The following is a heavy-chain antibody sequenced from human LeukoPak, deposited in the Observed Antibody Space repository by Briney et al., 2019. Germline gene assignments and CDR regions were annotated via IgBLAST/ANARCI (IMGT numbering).Heavy chain of an antibody. V-gene: IGHV1-24*01. CDR2: FDPEDGET. J-gene: IGHJ5*02. CDR1: GYTLTELS. D-gene: IGHD6-13*01. Sequence: GASVKVSCKVSGYTLTELSMHWVRQAPGKGLEWMGGFDPEDGETIYAQKFQGRVTMTEDTSTDTAYMELSSLRSEDTAVYYCATKDSEQAAAGIFNWFDPWGQGALVTVSS. CDR3: ATKDSEQAAAGIFNWFDP.